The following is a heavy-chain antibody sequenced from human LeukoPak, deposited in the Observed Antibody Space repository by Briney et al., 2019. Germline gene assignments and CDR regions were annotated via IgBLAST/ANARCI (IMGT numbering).Heavy chain of an antibody. V-gene: IGHV4-59*08. Sequence: SETLSLTCTVSGGSISSYYWSWIRQPPGKGLEWIAYIHYTGSTNYNPSLKSRVTISVDTSKNQFSLKLSSVTAADTAVYYCATPASGDYWGQGTLVTVSS. CDR3: ATPASGDY. D-gene: IGHD2-2*01. CDR1: GGSISSYY. J-gene: IGHJ4*02. CDR2: IHYTGST.